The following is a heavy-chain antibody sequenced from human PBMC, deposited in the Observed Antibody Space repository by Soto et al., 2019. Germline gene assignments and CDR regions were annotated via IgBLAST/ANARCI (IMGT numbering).Heavy chain of an antibody. D-gene: IGHD2-15*01. V-gene: IGHV4-4*02. CDR1: SGSISSSNW. CDR2: IYHSGST. Sequence: QVQLQESGPGLVKPSGTLSLTCAVSSGSISSSNWWSWVRQPPGKGLEWIGEIYHSGSTNYNPSLKSRVTISVDKSKNQFSLKLSSVTAADMAVYYCARCCSGGSCYRDAFDIWGQGTMVTVSS. J-gene: IGHJ3*02. CDR3: ARCCSGGSCYRDAFDI.